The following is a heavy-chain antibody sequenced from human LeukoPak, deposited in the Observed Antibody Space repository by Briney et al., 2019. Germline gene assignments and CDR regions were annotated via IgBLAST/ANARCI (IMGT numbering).Heavy chain of an antibody. Sequence: PGGSLRLSCAASGFTFSSYAMSWVRKAPGKGLEWVSAISGSGGSTYYADSVKGRFTISRDNSKNTLYLQMNSLRAEDTAVYYCARGGGLAPLWNWGQGTLVTVSS. D-gene: IGHD2-15*01. J-gene: IGHJ4*02. CDR2: ISGSGGST. V-gene: IGHV3-23*01. CDR1: GFTFSSYA. CDR3: ARGGGLAPLWN.